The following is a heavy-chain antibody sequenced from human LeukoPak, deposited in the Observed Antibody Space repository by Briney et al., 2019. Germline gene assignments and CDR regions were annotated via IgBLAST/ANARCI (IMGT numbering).Heavy chain of an antibody. CDR1: GFTSSNAW. J-gene: IGHJ4*02. CDR3: TTDLWLSLDLTY. CDR2: IKSKTDGGTT. V-gene: IGHV3-15*01. D-gene: IGHD3-22*01. Sequence: PGGSLRLSCVASGFTSSNAWMSWVRQAPGKGLEWVGRIKSKTDGGTTDYAAPVKGRSTISRDDSKNTLYLQMNSLKTEDTAVYYCTTDLWLSLDLTYWGQGTLVTVSS.